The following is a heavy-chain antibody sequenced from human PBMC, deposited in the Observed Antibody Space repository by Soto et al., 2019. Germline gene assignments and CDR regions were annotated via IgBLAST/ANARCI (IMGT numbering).Heavy chain of an antibody. J-gene: IGHJ6*02. V-gene: IGHV3-33*01. CDR3: ARGAGYFDWLLTLSWDV. D-gene: IGHD3-9*01. CDR1: GFTFSSYG. CDR2: IWYDGSNK. Sequence: QVQLVESGGGVVQPGRSLRLSCAASGFTFSSYGMHWVRQAPGKGLEWVAVIWYDGSNKYYADSVKGRFTISRDNSKKTLYLQMNSLRAEDTAVYYCARGAGYFDWLLTLSWDVWGQGTTVTVSS.